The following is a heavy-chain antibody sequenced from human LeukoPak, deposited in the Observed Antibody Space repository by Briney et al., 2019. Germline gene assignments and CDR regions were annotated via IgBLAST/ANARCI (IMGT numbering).Heavy chain of an antibody. D-gene: IGHD3-10*01. V-gene: IGHV3-74*03. CDR1: GFTLSTYW. Sequence: GGSLRLSCTASGFTLSTYWINWVRQSPGKGLVWVALINDDGSTTTHADSVKGRFTISRDNAKNTAYLQMNSLRDEDTAVYFCARDYAGSPDYRGQGTLVTVSA. J-gene: IGHJ4*02. CDR2: INDDGSTT. CDR3: ARDYAGSPDY.